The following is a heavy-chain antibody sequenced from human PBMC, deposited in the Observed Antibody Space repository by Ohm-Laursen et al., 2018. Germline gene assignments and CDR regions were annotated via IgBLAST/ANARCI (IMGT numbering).Heavy chain of an antibody. D-gene: IGHD3-22*01. V-gene: IGHV4-34*01. CDR3: ARARGPYYYDSSGYPGGRFDP. Sequence: SDTLSLTCAVYGGSFSGYYWSWIRQPPGKGLDWIGYMYYRESTYYNPSLKNRVSISVDTAKNQFSLKLSSVTAADTAVYYCARARGPYYYDSSGYPGGRFDPWGQGTLVTVSS. J-gene: IGHJ5*02. CDR1: GGSFSGYY. CDR2: MYYREST.